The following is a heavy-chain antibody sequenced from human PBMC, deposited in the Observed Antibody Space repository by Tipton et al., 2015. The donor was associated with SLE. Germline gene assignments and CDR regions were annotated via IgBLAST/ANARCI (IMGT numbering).Heavy chain of an antibody. CDR2: IYYSGSS. CDR1: GDSISSPNYY. CDR3: ARGWDSDFWSGYADY. J-gene: IGHJ4*02. D-gene: IGHD3-3*01. Sequence: TLSLTCTVSGDSISSPNYYWGWIRQSPGKGLEWIGSIYYSGSSYYNPSLKSRVTISVDTSKNQFSLKLRSVTAADTAVYYCARGWDSDFWSGYADYWGQGTLVTVSS. V-gene: IGHV4-39*07.